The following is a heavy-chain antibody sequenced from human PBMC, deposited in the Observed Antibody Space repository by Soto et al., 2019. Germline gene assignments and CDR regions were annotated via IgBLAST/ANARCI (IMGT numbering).Heavy chain of an antibody. V-gene: IGHV1-3*01. CDR1: GYTFTSYG. D-gene: IGHD3-10*01. J-gene: IGHJ4*02. CDR3: ANAITGRGALGCFDH. CDR2: INAGNGNT. Sequence: GSSLKVSCKASGYTFTSYGMHWVRQAPGQRLEWMGWINAGNGNTKYSQKFQGRVTITRDTSASTAYMELSSLRSEATAVYYCANAITGRGALGCFDHWGQGTLVTVSS.